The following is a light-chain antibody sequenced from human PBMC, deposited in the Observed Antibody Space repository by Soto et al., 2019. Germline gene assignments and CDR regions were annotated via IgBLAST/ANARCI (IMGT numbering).Light chain of an antibody. CDR3: QQYNNWPPVT. CDR2: DAS. CDR1: QSVSRD. J-gene: IGKJ5*01. Sequence: EIMMTQSPATLSVSPGERATLSCRASQSVSRDLAWYQQKPGQAPRLLIYDASTRATGIPARFSGSGSGTEFTLTISSLQSEDFAVYYCQQYNNWPPVTFGQGTRLDIK. V-gene: IGKV3-15*01.